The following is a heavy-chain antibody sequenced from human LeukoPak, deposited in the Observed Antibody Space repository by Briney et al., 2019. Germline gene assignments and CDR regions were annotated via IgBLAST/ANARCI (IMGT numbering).Heavy chain of an antibody. D-gene: IGHD3-10*01. Sequence: GGSLRLPCRPSGFTFSSLATHWVPEAPGKALEWGSGISGRAGSAYYTDSVKGRFTLPRDNSKHTLFPQMNTLRSEHTAVCFCAKAPNFASGNYYPFDRWGQGTLVTVSS. V-gene: IGHV3-23*01. CDR2: ISGRAGSA. CDR3: AKAPNFASGNYYPFDR. J-gene: IGHJ4*02. CDR1: GFTFSSLA.